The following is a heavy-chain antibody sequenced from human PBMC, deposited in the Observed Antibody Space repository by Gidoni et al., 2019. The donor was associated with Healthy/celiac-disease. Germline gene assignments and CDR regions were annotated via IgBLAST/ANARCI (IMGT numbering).Heavy chain of an antibody. V-gene: IGHV3-13*01. D-gene: IGHD5-18*01. CDR1: GFTSSRYD. CDR3: ARAGPRGYSYGYWGKDAFDI. CDR2: IGTAGDT. Sequence: EVQLVESGGGLVQPGGSLRRSCAASGFTSSRYDMHWVRQATGKGLEWVSAIGTAGDTYYPGSVKGRFTISRENAKNFLYLQMNSLRAGDTAVYYCARAGPRGYSYGYWGKDAFDIWGQGTMVTVSS. J-gene: IGHJ3*02.